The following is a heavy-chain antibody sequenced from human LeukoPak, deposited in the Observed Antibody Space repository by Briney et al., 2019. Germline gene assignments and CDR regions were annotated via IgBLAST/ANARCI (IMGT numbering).Heavy chain of an antibody. CDR3: ARAPISSSCLDY. Sequence: SETLSLTCTVSGGSISSYYWSWIRQPPGKGPEWIGYIYSSGSTNYNPSLKSRVTISVDKSKDQFSLKLSSVTAADTAVYYCARAPISSSCLDYWXQGTLVTVSS. V-gene: IGHV4-59*08. D-gene: IGHD6-13*01. CDR2: IYSSGST. CDR1: GGSISSYY. J-gene: IGHJ4*02.